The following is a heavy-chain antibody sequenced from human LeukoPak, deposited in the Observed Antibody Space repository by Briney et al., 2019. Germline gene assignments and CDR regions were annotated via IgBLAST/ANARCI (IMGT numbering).Heavy chain of an antibody. CDR2: ISSSSSYI. CDR3: ARGDYYDSSGLDY. J-gene: IGHJ4*02. V-gene: IGHV3-21*01. CDR1: GFTFSSYS. D-gene: IGHD3-22*01. Sequence: NPGGSLRLSCAASGFTFSSYSMNWVRQAPGKGLEWVSSISSSSSYIYYADSVKGRFTISRDNAKNSLYLQMNSLRAEGTAVYYCARGDYYDSSGLDYWGQGTLVTVSS.